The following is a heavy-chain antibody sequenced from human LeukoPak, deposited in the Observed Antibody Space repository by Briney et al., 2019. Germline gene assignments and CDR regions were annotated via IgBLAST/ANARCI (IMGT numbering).Heavy chain of an antibody. CDR1: GFTFSSYS. CDR3: ARSTPMTTVTTNFDY. CDR2: ISSSSSYI. V-gene: IGHV3-21*01. Sequence: GGSLRLSCAASGFTFSSYSMNWVRQAPGKGLEWVSSISSSSSYIYYADSVKGRFTISRDNAKNPLYLQMNSLRAEDTAVYYCARSTPMTTVTTNFDYWGQGTLVTVSS. J-gene: IGHJ4*02. D-gene: IGHD4-11*01.